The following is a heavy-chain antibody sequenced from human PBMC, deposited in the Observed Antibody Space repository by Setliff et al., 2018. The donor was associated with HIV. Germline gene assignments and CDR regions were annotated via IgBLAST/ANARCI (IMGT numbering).Heavy chain of an antibody. CDR2: IYYSGST. V-gene: IGHV4-31*03. J-gene: IGHJ3*02. Sequence: SETLSLTCTVSGGSISSGGYYWSWIRQHPGKGLEWIGYIYYSGSTYYNPSLKSRVTISVDTSKNQFSLKLSSVTAADTAVYYCARDARTGARGPDAFDIWGQGTLVTVSS. D-gene: IGHD1-1*01. CDR3: ARDARTGARGPDAFDI. CDR1: GGSISSGGYY.